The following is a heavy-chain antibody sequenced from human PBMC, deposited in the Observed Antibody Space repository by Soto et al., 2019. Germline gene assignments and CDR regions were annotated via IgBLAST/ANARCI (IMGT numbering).Heavy chain of an antibody. V-gene: IGHV3-33*01. J-gene: IGHJ5*02. Sequence: QVQLVESGGGVVQPGRSLRLSCAASGFTFSSYGMHWVRQAPGKGLEWVAVIWYDGSNKYYADSVKGRFTISRDNSKNTLYLQMNSLRAEDTAVYYCARGGIAAAGSNWFYPWGQGTLVTVSS. D-gene: IGHD6-13*01. CDR3: ARGGIAAAGSNWFYP. CDR2: IWYDGSNK. CDR1: GFTFSSYG.